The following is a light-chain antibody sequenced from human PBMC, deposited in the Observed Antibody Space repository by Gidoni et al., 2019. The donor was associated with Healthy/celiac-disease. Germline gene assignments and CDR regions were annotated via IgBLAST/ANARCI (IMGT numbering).Light chain of an antibody. CDR2: AAS. CDR3: QQSYSTRPFT. V-gene: IGKV1-39*01. J-gene: IGKJ3*01. CDR1: QSISSY. Sequence: DIQMTQSPSSLSASVGDRVTITCRASQSISSYLNWYHQKPGKTPKLLIYAASILQSGVPSRFIGSGSGADFTLTISSLQPDDFSTNYCQQSYSTRPFTFGPGTKVDIK.